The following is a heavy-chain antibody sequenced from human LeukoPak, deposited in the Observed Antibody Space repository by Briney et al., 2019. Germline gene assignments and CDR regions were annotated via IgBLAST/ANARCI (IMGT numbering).Heavy chain of an antibody. CDR3: ARNHDILPGSGYNYYGMDV. V-gene: IGHV1-3*04. J-gene: IGHJ6*04. CDR1: GYTFTTYA. D-gene: IGHD3-9*01. Sequence: GASVKVSCKASGYTFTTYALNWLRQAPGQRPEWMEWINTGNGNTLYSQKFQGRVIMTRDTSASTAYMELSRLRSEDTAVYYCARNHDILPGSGYNYYGMDVWGKGTRSPSPQ. CDR2: INTGNGNT.